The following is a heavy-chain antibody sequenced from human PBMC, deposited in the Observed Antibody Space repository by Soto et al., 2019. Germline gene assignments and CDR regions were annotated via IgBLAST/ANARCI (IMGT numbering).Heavy chain of an antibody. CDR3: AKDPLYDSSVYFDY. D-gene: IGHD3-22*01. J-gene: IGHJ4*02. CDR2: ISGSGGST. CDR1: GFTFSSYA. Sequence: PGGSLGLSCAASGFTFSSYAMSWVRPAPGKGLEWVSAISGSGGSTYYADSVKGRFTISRDNSKNTLYLQMNSLRAEDTAVYYCAKDPLYDSSVYFDYWGQGTLVTVSP. V-gene: IGHV3-23*01.